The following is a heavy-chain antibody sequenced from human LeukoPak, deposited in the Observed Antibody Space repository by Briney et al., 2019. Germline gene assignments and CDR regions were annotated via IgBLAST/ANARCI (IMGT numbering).Heavy chain of an antibody. CDR2: VYYNGNT. CDR1: GEPISSYY. J-gene: IGHJ4*02. D-gene: IGHD3-3*01. V-gene: IGHV4-59*01. Sequence: SETLSLTCLVPGEPISSYYWSWIRQAPGRGPEYIGNVYYNGNTNYNPSLKSRVAISVDASKNQFSLKVDSVTTADTAVYYCARGDYDFWSGNWRFDTWGQGTLVTVSS. CDR3: ARGDYDFWSGNWRFDT.